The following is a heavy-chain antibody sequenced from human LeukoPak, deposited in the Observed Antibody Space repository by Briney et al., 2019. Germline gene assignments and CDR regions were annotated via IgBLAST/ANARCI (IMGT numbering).Heavy chain of an antibody. V-gene: IGHV3-48*02. Sequence: GGSLRLSCAASGFTFSSYSMNWVRQAPGKGLEWVSYISSSSTIYYADSVKGRFTISRDNAKKSLYLQMNSLRDEDTAVYYCARDRGIYCSSTSCYGNYWGQGTLVTVSS. CDR2: ISSSSTI. CDR3: ARDRGIYCSSTSCYGNY. CDR1: GFTFSSYS. D-gene: IGHD2-2*01. J-gene: IGHJ4*02.